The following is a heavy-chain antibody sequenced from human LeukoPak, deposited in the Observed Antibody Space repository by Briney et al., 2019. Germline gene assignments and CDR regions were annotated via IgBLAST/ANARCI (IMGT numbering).Heavy chain of an antibody. D-gene: IGHD3-16*01. Sequence: GGSLRLSCAASEFRFTSYWMSWVRQAPGKGLELVANIKQDGSERYYVDSVKGRFTISRDNGKNSVYLQMNSLRAEDTALYYCVRDPRAVSYGFDWGRGTLVTVSS. CDR1: EFRFTSYW. CDR2: IKQDGSER. V-gene: IGHV3-7*01. J-gene: IGHJ4*02. CDR3: VRDPRAVSYGFD.